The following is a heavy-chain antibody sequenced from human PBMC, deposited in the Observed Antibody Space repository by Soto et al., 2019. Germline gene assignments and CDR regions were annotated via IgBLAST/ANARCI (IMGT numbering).Heavy chain of an antibody. Sequence: SGPTLVNPTQALTLTCTFSGFSLSTSGVGVGWIRQPPRKALECLALIYGNDDKRYSPSLKNRLTITKDTSKNQVVITMTNMDPVDTATYYCTHSGVTYYYRPGNDYAMNHSGQGTLVTVSS. CDR1: GFSLSTSGVG. J-gene: IGHJ4*02. CDR2: IYGNDDK. CDR3: THSGVTYYYRPGNDYAMNH. D-gene: IGHD3-10*01. V-gene: IGHV2-5*01.